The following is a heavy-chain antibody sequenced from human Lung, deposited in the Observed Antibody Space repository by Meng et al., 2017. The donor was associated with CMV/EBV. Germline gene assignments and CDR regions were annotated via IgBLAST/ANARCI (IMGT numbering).Heavy chain of an antibody. D-gene: IGHD1-26*01. V-gene: IGHV4-4*07. CDR3: ATGSGDFDQ. Sequence: QVHLQESGPGLVKPSETLSLTCSVSGVSISGFYWSWIRQPAGKGLEWIGRIYINGDTNYNPSLKSRVTISKDTSKNQISLRLTSVTAADTAIYYCATGSGDFDQWGRVTLVTVSS. CDR1: GVSISGFY. CDR2: IYINGDT. J-gene: IGHJ4*02.